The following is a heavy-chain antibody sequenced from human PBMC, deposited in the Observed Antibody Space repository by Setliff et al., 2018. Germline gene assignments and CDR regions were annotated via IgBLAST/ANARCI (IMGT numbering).Heavy chain of an antibody. CDR1: GLSLSSTTYY. Sequence: PSETLSLTCTVSGLSLSSTTYYWAWVRQPPGKGLEWLSKISGDGFTIYYADSVRGRFTISRDNAKNSLYLQMNSLRAEDTALYYCARDGVFYAMDVWGQGTTVTVSS. CDR3: ARDGVFYAMDV. J-gene: IGHJ6*02. CDR2: ISGDGFTI. D-gene: IGHD3-10*01. V-gene: IGHV3-11*04.